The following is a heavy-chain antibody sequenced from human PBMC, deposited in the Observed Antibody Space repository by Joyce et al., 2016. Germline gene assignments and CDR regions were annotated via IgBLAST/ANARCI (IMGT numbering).Heavy chain of an antibody. Sequence: QLQMQESGPGLVKPSATLSLTCTVSGGSISSRSYYWGWIRQPPGNGLAWIASIYYSGSTYYNPSLKSRVTISLDTSKNHFSLKLSSVTAADTAVYYCASQEGGITAMDVWGQGTTVTVSS. J-gene: IGHJ6*02. D-gene: IGHD1-14*01. CDR3: ASQEGGITAMDV. CDR1: GGSISSRSYY. CDR2: IYYSGST. V-gene: IGHV4-39*02.